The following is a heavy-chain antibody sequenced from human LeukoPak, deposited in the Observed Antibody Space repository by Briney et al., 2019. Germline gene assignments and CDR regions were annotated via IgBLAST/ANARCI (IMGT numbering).Heavy chain of an antibody. D-gene: IGHD3-22*01. CDR1: GFTFSNAW. CDR3: ARGGTYYYDSSGYDDAFDI. V-gene: IGHV3-7*01. J-gene: IGHJ3*02. Sequence: GGSLRLSCAASGFTFSNAWMSWVRQAPGKGLEWVANIKQDGSEKYYVDSVKGRFTISRDNAKNSLYLQMNSLRAEDTAVYYCARGGTYYYDSSGYDDAFDIWGQGTMVTVSS. CDR2: IKQDGSEK.